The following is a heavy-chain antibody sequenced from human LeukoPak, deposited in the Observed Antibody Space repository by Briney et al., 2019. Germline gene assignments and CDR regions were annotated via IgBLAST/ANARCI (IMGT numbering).Heavy chain of an antibody. Sequence: GGSLRLSCAASGFTFDDYAMHWVRQAPGKGLEWVSLISGDGGSTYYADSVKGRFTISRDNSKNSLYLQMSSLRTEDTALYYCAKDIYYDSSGYLYYYYGMDVWGQGTLVTVSS. CDR1: GFTFDDYA. D-gene: IGHD3-22*01. V-gene: IGHV3-43*02. CDR2: ISGDGGST. CDR3: AKDIYYDSSGYLYYYYGMDV. J-gene: IGHJ6*02.